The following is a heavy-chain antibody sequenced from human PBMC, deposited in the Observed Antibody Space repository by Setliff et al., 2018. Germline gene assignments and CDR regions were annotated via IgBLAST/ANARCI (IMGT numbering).Heavy chain of an antibody. CDR3: ARHDARGYYYYMDV. CDR2: ILDSGGA. Sequence: SETLSLTCTVSGGSISSSLYYWAFIRQPPGMGLEWIGSILDSGGAHSNPSLNSRVSISVDTSKNQFSLKLSSVTAADTAIYYCARHDARGYYYYMDVWGEGTTVTVSS. D-gene: IGHD3-10*01. J-gene: IGHJ6*03. CDR1: GGSISSSLYY. V-gene: IGHV4-39*01.